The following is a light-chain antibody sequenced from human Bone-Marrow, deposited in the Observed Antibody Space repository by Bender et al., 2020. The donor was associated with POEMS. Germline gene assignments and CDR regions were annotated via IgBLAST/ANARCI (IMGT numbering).Light chain of an antibody. CDR2: ADV. CDR1: NSNIGANYD. V-gene: IGLV1-40*01. J-gene: IGLJ2*01. Sequence: QSVLTQPPSVSGAPGQRVTISCTGTNSNIGANYDVHWYQQFPGTAPKVLIFADVNRPSGVPDRFSGSKSGTSASLAITGLQAEDEANYHCSSYTGSSSVIFGGGTNLTVL. CDR3: SSYTGSSSVI.